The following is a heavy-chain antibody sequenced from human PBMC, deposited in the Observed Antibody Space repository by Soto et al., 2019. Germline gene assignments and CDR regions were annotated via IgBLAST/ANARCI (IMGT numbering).Heavy chain of an antibody. D-gene: IGHD4-17*01. CDR1: GGSISSYY. V-gene: IGHV4-59*01. J-gene: IGHJ4*02. Sequence: SETLSLTCTVSGGSISSYYWSWIRQPPGKGLEWIGYIYYSGSTNYNPSPKSRVTISVDTSKNQFSLKLSSVTAADTAVYYCARAGGNYGYDYWGQGTLVTVSS. CDR3: ARAGGNYGYDY. CDR2: IYYSGST.